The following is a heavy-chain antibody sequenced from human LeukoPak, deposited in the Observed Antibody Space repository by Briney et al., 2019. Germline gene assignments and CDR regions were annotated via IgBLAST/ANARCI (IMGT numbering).Heavy chain of an antibody. V-gene: IGHV3-48*01. CDR3: ARDYKYAFDN. CDR2: IGIDSGNT. J-gene: IGHJ4*02. Sequence: GGSLRLSCAASGFTFSDCMNWVRQAPGKGLEWVSYIGIDSGNTNYADSVTGRFTISGDKAKHSLYLQMNSLRVEDTAVYYCARDYKYAFDNWGQGTLVTVSS. CDR1: GFTFSDC. D-gene: IGHD5-24*01.